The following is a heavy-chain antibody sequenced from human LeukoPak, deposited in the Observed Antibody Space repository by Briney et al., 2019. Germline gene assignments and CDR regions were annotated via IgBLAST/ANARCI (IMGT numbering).Heavy chain of an antibody. CDR1: GFTFSSYA. CDR3: AVLQPAGFDY. CDR2: ISYDGSNK. Sequence: GGSLRLSCAASGFTFSSYAMHWVHQAPGKGLEWVALISYDGSNKYYADSVKGRFTISRDNSKNTLYLQINSLRAEDTAVYYCAVLQPAGFDYWGQGTLVTVSS. D-gene: IGHD2/OR15-2a*01. J-gene: IGHJ4*02. V-gene: IGHV3-30-3*01.